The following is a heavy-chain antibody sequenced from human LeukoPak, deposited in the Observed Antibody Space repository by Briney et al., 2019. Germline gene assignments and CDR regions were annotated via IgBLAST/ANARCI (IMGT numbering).Heavy chain of an antibody. Sequence: PGGSLRLSCAASGFTFSSYAMSWVRQAPGKGLEWVSGIDDDGRTTTYAESAKGRFTISRDNAKNTLYLQLKNLRAEDTAVYYCGRSSEGIDYWGQGALVTVSS. D-gene: IGHD3-10*01. CDR2: IDDDGRTT. J-gene: IGHJ4*02. CDR3: GRSSEGIDY. V-gene: IGHV3-23*01. CDR1: GFTFSSYA.